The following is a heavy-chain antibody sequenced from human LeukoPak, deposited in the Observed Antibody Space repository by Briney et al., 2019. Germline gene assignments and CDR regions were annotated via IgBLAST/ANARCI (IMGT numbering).Heavy chain of an antibody. CDR1: GFTFSTYG. D-gene: IGHD3-9*01. CDR2: ISGSGGST. J-gene: IGHJ3*02. Sequence: GETLRLSCAASGFTFSTYGITWVRQAPGKRLEWVSGISGSGGSTYYADSVKGRFTISRDNSKNTLYLQMNSLRAEDTAVYYCAKEGYDILTGYPNDAFDIWGQGTMVTVSS. CDR3: AKEGYDILTGYPNDAFDI. V-gene: IGHV3-23*01.